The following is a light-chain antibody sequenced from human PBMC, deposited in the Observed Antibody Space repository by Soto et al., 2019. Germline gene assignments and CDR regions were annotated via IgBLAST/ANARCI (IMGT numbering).Light chain of an antibody. CDR3: AAWEDSLGV. CDR2: RNN. J-gene: IGLJ1*01. CDR1: SSNIGSNY. V-gene: IGLV1-47*01. Sequence: QSVLTQPPSASGTPGQRVTISCSGSSSNIGSNYVYWYQQLPGTAPKLLIYRNNQRPSGVPDRFSGSKSGTSASLATSGLRSEDEADYYCAAWEDSLGVFGTGTKVTVL.